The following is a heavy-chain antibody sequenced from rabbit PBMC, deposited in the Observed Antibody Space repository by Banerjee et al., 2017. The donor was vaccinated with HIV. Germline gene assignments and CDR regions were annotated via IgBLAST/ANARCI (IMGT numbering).Heavy chain of an antibody. Sequence: QSLEESGGDLVKPGASLTLTCTASGFSFSSGYDMCWVRQAPGKGLEWIACTYAGSSGSTYYATWAKGRFTISKTSSTTVTLQMTSLTAADTATYFCARDYVGDDSYYFNLWGPGTLV. D-gene: IGHD2-1*01. J-gene: IGHJ4*01. CDR1: GFSFSSGYD. V-gene: IGHV1S40*01. CDR2: TYAGSSGST. CDR3: ARDYVGDDSYYFNL.